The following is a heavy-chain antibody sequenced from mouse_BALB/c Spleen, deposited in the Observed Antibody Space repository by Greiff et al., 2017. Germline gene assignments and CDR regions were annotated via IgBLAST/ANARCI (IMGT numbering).Heavy chain of an antibody. CDR1: GFTFSSFG. V-gene: IGHV5-17*02. Sequence: EVQVVESGGGLVQPGGSRKLSCAASGFTFSSFGMHWVRQAPEKGLEWVAYISSGSSTIYYADTVKGRFTISRDNPKNTLFLQMTSLRSEDTAMYYCARGGYDYDDGGAMDYWGQGTSVTVSS. CDR3: ARGGYDYDDGGAMDY. J-gene: IGHJ4*01. D-gene: IGHD2-4*01. CDR2: ISSGSSTI.